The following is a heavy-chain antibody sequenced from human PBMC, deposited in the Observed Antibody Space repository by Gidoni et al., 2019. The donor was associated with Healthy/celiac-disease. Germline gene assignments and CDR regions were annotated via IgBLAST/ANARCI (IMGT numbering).Heavy chain of an antibody. J-gene: IGHJ5*02. CDR1: GGSLSSGGYY. Sequence: QVQLQESGPGLVKPSQTLSLTCTVSGGSLSSGGYYWSWIRQHPGKGLEWIGYIYYSGSTYYNPSLKSRVTISVDTSKNQFSLKLSSVTAADTAVYYCARGALPRTSNWFDPWGQGTLVTVSS. CDR2: IYYSGST. D-gene: IGHD3-10*01. CDR3: ARGALPRTSNWFDP. V-gene: IGHV4-31*03.